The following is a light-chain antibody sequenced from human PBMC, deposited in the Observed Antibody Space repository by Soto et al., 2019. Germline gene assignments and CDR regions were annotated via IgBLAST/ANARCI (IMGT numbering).Light chain of an antibody. CDR1: QGISSY. CDR2: AAS. Sequence: AIRMTQSPSSFSASTGDRVTITCRASQGISSYLAWYQQKPGKAPKLLIYAASTLQSGVPSRFSGSGSGTDFTFTISCLQSEDFATYYCPQYYSPSRTFGLGTKLEIK. V-gene: IGKV1-8*01. J-gene: IGKJ2*01. CDR3: PQYYSPSRT.